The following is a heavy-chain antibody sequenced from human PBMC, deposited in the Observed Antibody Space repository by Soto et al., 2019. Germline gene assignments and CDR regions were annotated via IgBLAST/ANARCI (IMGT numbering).Heavy chain of an antibody. J-gene: IGHJ6*02. Sequence: GESLKISCKGSGYSFTGYWIGWVRQMPGKGLEWMGIIYPGDSDTRYSPSFQGQVTISADKSISTAYLQWSSLKASDTAMYYCARLSGLLWFGELLYGMDVWGQGTTVTVSS. CDR3: ARLSGLLWFGELLYGMDV. V-gene: IGHV5-51*01. CDR1: GYSFTGYW. D-gene: IGHD3-10*01. CDR2: IYPGDSDT.